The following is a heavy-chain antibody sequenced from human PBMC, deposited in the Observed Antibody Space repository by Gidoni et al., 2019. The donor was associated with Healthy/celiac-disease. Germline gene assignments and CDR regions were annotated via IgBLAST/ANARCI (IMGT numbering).Heavy chain of an antibody. CDR2: ISGSGGST. V-gene: IGHV3-23*01. Sequence: EVQLLESGGGLVQPGGSLRLSCAASGVTFSSYAMSWVRQAPGKGLEWVSAISGSGGSTYYADSVKGRFTISRDNSKNTLYLQMNSLRAEDTAVYYCAKVPHRPYSSSLGWGQGTLVTVSS. J-gene: IGHJ4*02. D-gene: IGHD6-13*01. CDR1: GVTFSSYA. CDR3: AKVPHRPYSSSLG.